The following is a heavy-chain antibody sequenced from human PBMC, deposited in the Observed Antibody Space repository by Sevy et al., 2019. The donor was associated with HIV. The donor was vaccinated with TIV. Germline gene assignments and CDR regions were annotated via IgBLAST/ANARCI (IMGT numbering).Heavy chain of an antibody. Sequence: VGSLRLSCAASGFTFSAYSMNWVRQAPGKDLEWVSSIRFLSNYIYYADSVKGRFIISRDNAKSSLYLQMNSLRAEDTAVYYCARDSHINMQYFQHWGQGTRVTVSS. J-gene: IGHJ1*01. CDR2: IRFLSNYI. D-gene: IGHD3-10*01. CDR1: GFTFSAYS. CDR3: ARDSHINMQYFQH. V-gene: IGHV3-21*01.